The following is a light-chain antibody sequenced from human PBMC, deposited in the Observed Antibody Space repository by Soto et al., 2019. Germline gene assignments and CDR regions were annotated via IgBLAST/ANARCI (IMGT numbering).Light chain of an antibody. V-gene: IGLV2-8*01. CDR2: EVN. CDR3: SSYADSNNLV. J-gene: IGLJ3*02. Sequence: QSALTQPPSASGSPGQSVTISCAGTSGDVGGYNSVSWYQQHPGKAPKLMIYEVNKRPSGVPDRFSGSKSGNTASLTVSGLQAEDEADYYCSSYADSNNLVFGGGTKLTVL. CDR1: SGDVGGYNS.